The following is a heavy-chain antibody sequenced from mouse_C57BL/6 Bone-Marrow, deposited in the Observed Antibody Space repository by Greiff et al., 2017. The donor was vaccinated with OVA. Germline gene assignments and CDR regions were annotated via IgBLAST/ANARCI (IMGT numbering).Heavy chain of an antibody. V-gene: IGHV1-58*01. CDR2: IYIGNGYT. D-gene: IGHD1-1*01. J-gene: IGHJ4*01. Sequence: VHVKQSGAELVRPGSSVKMSCKTSGYTFTSYGINWVKQRPGQGLEWIGYIYIGNGYTEYNEKFKGKATLTSDTSSSTAYMQLSSLTSEDSAIYFCAGTTVVAPYYAMDYWGKGTSVTVSS. CDR3: AGTTVVAPYYAMDY. CDR1: GYTFTSYG.